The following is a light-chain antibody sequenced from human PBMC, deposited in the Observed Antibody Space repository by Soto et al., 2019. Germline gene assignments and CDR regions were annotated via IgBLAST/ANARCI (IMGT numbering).Light chain of an antibody. CDR1: QSVSSY. Sequence: EIVLTQSPSTLSLSPGERVTLSCRASQSVSSYLAWYQQKPGQAPRLLIYDASTMPTGIPSRFSGSGSGADFTLTISSLEPEDFAVYYCQQRSNWPPSFGGGTKVEIK. CDR2: DAS. J-gene: IGKJ4*01. V-gene: IGKV3-11*01. CDR3: QQRSNWPPS.